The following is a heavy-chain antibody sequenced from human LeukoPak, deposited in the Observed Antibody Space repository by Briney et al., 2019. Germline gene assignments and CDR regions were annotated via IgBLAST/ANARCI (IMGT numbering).Heavy chain of an antibody. J-gene: IGHJ6*02. CDR3: AREWGMDV. Sequence: GGSLRLSCAASGCTFSNYGMQWVRQVSGKGLVWVSRIKSDGTTTGHADFVKGRFTISRDNAKNTLYLQMNSLRAEDTAVYYCAREWGMDVWGQGTTVTVSS. CDR2: IKSDGTTT. V-gene: IGHV3-74*01. CDR1: GCTFSNYG.